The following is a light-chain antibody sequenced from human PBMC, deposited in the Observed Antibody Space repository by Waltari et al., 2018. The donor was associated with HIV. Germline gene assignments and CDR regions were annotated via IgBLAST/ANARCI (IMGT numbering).Light chain of an antibody. V-gene: IGKV3D-15*03. Sequence: IHLTQSPVTLSVSPGDRVTLSCRASQNIGSYLDWYQHKTDQPPTPLVYGPSIRSTGIPARFSGSGSETDFNLIIADLQPDDCAVYYCHQYHDWPRCTFGQGTKVEIK. CDR1: QNIGSY. CDR2: GPS. CDR3: HQYHDWPRCT. J-gene: IGKJ2*02.